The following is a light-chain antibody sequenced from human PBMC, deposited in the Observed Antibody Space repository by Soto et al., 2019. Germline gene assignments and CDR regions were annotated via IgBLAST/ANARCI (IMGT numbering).Light chain of an antibody. CDR3: QQYNSFT. CDR1: QSISSW. Sequence: DFQMTQSPSTLSASVGDRVTITCRASQSISSWLAWYQQKPGKAPKLLIYKASSLESGVPSRFSGSGSGTEFTLTISSLQPDDFATYYCQQYNSFTFGGGTKVEIK. V-gene: IGKV1-5*03. CDR2: KAS. J-gene: IGKJ4*01.